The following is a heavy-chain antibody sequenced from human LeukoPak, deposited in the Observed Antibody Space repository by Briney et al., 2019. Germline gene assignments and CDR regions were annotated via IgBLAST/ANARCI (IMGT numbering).Heavy chain of an antibody. D-gene: IGHD6-6*01. Sequence: PGKSLRLSCAASGVSFSTYGIHWVRQAPGKGLEWVAVMWYDGSKDYYADSVKGRFTISRDTSKNTLYLQMNNLRAEDTAVYYCAKDRETYEYTFDYWGQGTLVTVSS. CDR1: GVSFSTYG. V-gene: IGHV3-33*06. CDR3: AKDRETYEYTFDY. J-gene: IGHJ4*02. CDR2: MWYDGSKD.